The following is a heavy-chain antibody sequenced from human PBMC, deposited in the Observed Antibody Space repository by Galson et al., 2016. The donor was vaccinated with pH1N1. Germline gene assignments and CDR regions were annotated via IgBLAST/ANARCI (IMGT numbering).Heavy chain of an antibody. CDR2: IYHSYHSGST. CDR3: ARGDFVVGEGCYNGLDV. J-gene: IGHJ6*02. Sequence: SETLSLTCTVSGDSISSFYWNWIRQPPGRGLEWIGYIYHSYHSGSTKYNPYLKSRVTMSVDTSMSHFSLNLSSVTAADTAVYYCARGDFVVGEGCYNGLDVWGQGTTVSVSS. CDR1: GDSISSFY. D-gene: IGHD2-15*01. V-gene: IGHV4-59*01.